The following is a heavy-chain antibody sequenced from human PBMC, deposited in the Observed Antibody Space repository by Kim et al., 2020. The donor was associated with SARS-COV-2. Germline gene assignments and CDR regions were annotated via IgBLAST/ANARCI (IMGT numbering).Heavy chain of an antibody. J-gene: IGHJ2*01. CDR2: ISSGGNT. V-gene: IGHV3-53*01. CDR3: SSGIFDYDAAYF. Sequence: GGSLRLSCAASGYTFTYCAMGWVRQAPGKGLEWVSFISSGGNTNSAAYATGGLIISTNHTKNTQYIQMINLRAEETADYYCSSGIFDYDAAYF. D-gene: IGHD3-16*01. CDR1: GYTFTYCA.